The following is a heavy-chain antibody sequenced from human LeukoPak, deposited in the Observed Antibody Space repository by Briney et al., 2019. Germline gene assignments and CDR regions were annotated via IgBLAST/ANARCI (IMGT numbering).Heavy chain of an antibody. Sequence: SETLSLTCTVSGGPLSSSSYYWDRIRQLPGRGLEWIGSIHHSGSAYYNPSLGSRVTISVDTSKNQFSLKLSSVTAADTAVYYCAKDYGDCPLSFDCWGQGALVTVSS. CDR1: GGPLSSSSYY. V-gene: IGHV4-39*07. CDR3: AKDYGDCPLSFDC. J-gene: IGHJ4*02. D-gene: IGHD4-17*01. CDR2: IHHSGSA.